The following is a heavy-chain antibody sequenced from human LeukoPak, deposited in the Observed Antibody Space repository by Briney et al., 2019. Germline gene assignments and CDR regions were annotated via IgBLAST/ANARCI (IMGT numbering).Heavy chain of an antibody. Sequence: PGGSLRLTCSASRFTFSSYWMSWVRQAPGKGLEWVANINLDGSEKYYVDSVKGRFTISRDNAKNSLYLQMNSLRAEDTAVYYCARGQLLSMYYFDYWGQGTLVTVSS. CDR3: ARGQLLSMYYFDY. D-gene: IGHD2-2*01. CDR2: INLDGSEK. V-gene: IGHV3-7*01. CDR1: RFTFSSYW. J-gene: IGHJ4*02.